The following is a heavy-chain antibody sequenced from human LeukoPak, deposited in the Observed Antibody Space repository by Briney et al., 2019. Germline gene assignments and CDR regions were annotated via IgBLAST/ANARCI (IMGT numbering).Heavy chain of an antibody. CDR1: GYTFTSYG. CDR3: ARDARLLLWFGELWSYYDY. J-gene: IGHJ4*02. Sequence: ASVKVSCKASGYTFTSYGISWVRQAPGQGLERMGWISAYNGNTSYAQKLQGRVTMTTDTSTSTAYKELRSLRSDDTAVYYCARDARLLLWFGELWSYYDYWGQGTLVTVSS. D-gene: IGHD3-10*01. V-gene: IGHV1-18*01. CDR2: ISAYNGNT.